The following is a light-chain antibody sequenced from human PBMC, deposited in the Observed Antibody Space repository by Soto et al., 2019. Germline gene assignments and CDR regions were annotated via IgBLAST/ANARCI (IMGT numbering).Light chain of an antibody. CDR3: QSYDSSLSGYV. J-gene: IGLJ1*01. CDR1: SSNIGAGYE. CDR2: ENN. Sequence: QSVLTQPPSLSEAPGQRVTISCTGSSSNIGAGYEAHWYQQVPGTAPKLLIYENNNRPSGVPDRFSGSKSGTSASLAITGLQAEDEAEYYCQSYDSSLSGYVFGTGTKLTV. V-gene: IGLV1-40*01.